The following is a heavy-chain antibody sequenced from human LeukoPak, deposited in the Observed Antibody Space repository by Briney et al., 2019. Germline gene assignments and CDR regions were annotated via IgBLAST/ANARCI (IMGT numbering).Heavy chain of an antibody. V-gene: IGHV1-18*01. J-gene: IGHJ6*02. D-gene: IGHD6-6*01. CDR1: GYTFTSYG. CDR2: ISAYNGNT. Sequence: ASVKVSCKASGYTFTSYGISWVRQAPEQGLEWMGWISAYNGNTNYAQKLQGRVTMTTDTSTSTAYMELRSLRSDDTAVYYCARVRGSSSDYYGMDVWGQGTTVTVSS. CDR3: ARVRGSSSDYYGMDV.